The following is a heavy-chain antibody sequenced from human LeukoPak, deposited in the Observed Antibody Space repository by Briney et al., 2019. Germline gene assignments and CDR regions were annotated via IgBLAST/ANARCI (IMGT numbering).Heavy chain of an antibody. D-gene: IGHD2-15*01. V-gene: IGHV3-23*01. CDR3: AKLLQEYYYMDV. CDR2: ISPGGGTT. J-gene: IGHJ6*03. CDR1: GFAFGSEA. Sequence: PGGSLRLSCGVSGFAFGSEAMNWVRQSPARGLEWVASISPGGGTTYYADSVKGRFTISRDNSKNTLYLQMNSLRAEDTAVYYCAKLLQEYYYMDVWGKGTTVTVSS.